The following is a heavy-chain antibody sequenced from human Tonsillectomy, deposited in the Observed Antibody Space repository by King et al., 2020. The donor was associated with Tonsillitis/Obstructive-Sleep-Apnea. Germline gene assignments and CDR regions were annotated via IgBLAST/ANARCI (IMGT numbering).Heavy chain of an antibody. V-gene: IGHV4-31*03. J-gene: IGHJ4*02. CDR2: IYYRGRT. Sequence: VQLQESGPGLVKPSQTLALTCTVSGGSISSGGYYWSGIRQHPGKGLEGIGYIYYRGRTYYNPSLKSRVTISLDTAMNQFSLKLSSLTAADTAVYYCARDRCSGGSCYPDYWGQGTLVTVSS. CDR1: GGSISSGGYY. CDR3: ARDRCSGGSCYPDY. D-gene: IGHD2-15*01.